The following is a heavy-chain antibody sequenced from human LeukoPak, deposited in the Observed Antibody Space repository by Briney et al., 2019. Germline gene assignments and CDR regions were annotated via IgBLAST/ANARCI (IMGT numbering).Heavy chain of an antibody. Sequence: GGSLRLSCAASGFTFGGSAMHWVRQASGKGLEWVGRIRSKANSYATAYAASVKGRFTISRDDSKNTAYLQMNSLKTEDTAVYYCTRDGTYDYGDYDTRYMDVWGQGTTVTVSS. V-gene: IGHV3-73*01. D-gene: IGHD4-17*01. J-gene: IGHJ6*02. CDR2: IRSKANSYAT. CDR3: TRDGTYDYGDYDTRYMDV. CDR1: GFTFGGSA.